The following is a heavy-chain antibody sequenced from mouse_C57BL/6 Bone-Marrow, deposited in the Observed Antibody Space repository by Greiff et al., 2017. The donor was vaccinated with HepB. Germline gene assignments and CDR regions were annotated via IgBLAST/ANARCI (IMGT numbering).Heavy chain of an antibody. J-gene: IGHJ2*01. CDR3: ARTTYYGYDYFDY. CDR1: GYTFTSYG. Sequence: VKLVESGAELARPGASVKLSCKASGYTFTSYGISWVKQRTGQGLEWIGEIYPRSGNTYYNEKFKGKATLTADKSSSTAYMELRSLTSEDSAVYFCARTTYYGYDYFDYWGQGTTLTVSS. D-gene: IGHD2-9*01. CDR2: IYPRSGNT. V-gene: IGHV1-81*01.